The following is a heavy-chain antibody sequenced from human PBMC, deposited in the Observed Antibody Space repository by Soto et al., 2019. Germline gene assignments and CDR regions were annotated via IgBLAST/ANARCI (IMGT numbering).Heavy chain of an antibody. Sequence: GGALRLSCAASGFTFSSYGMHWVRQAPGKGLEWVAVISYDGSNKYYADSVKGRFTISRDNSKNTLYLQMNSLRAEDTAVYYCAKAYYDFWSGYQYYGMDVWGQGTTVTVSS. CDR1: GFTFSSYG. CDR3: AKAYYDFWSGYQYYGMDV. CDR2: ISYDGSNK. V-gene: IGHV3-30*18. D-gene: IGHD3-3*01. J-gene: IGHJ6*02.